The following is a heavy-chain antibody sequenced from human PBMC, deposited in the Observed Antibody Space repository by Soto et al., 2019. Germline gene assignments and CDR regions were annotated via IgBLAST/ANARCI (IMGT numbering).Heavy chain of an antibody. CDR1: GYTFTSYD. V-gene: IGHV1-8*01. CDR2: MNPNSGNT. CDR3: ARGGDHHYYMDV. J-gene: IGHJ6*03. Sequence: ASVKVSCKASGYTFTSYDINWVRQATGQGLEWMGWMNPNSGNTGYAQKFQGRVTMTRNTSISTAYMELSSLRSEDTAVYYCARGGDHHYYMDVWGKGTTVTVSS.